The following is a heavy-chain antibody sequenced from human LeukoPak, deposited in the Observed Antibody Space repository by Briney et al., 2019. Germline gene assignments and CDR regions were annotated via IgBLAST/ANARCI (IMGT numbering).Heavy chain of an antibody. CDR1: GFTFSDYY. Sequence: GAPRPSLATPGFTFSDYYMNWIRQAPGKGPEWGSYISSSGSTIYYADSVKGRFTISRDNAKNSLYLQMNSLRAEDTAVYYCARVLRYFDWLSPQGDYWGQGTLVTVSS. J-gene: IGHJ4*02. CDR2: ISSSGSTI. D-gene: IGHD3-9*01. V-gene: IGHV3-11*01. CDR3: ARVLRYFDWLSPQGDY.